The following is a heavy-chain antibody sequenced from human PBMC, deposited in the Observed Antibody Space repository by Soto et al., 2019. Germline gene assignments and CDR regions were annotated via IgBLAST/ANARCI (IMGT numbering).Heavy chain of an antibody. D-gene: IGHD2-8*02. CDR1: GGSFSGYD. J-gene: IGHJ4*02. V-gene: IGHV4-34*01. Sequence: SETLSLTCAVYGGSFSGYDWTWIRQPPGTGLEWIGEINHSGSTNYNPSLKSRVTISVDTSKNQFSLKLTSVTAADTALYYCARDKITGLFDYWGQGTLVTVS. CDR2: INHSGST. CDR3: ARDKITGLFDY.